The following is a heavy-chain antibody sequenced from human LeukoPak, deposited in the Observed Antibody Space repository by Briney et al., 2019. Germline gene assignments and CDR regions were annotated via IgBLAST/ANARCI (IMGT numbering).Heavy chain of an antibody. CDR2: IYTSGST. CDR3: ARVRSGTYSDQYYFDF. D-gene: IGHD1-26*01. J-gene: IGHJ4*02. Sequence: SQTLSLTCTVSGGSISSGSYYWSWIRQPAGKGLEWIGRIYTSGSTNYNPSLKSRATISVDTSKNQFSLKLSSVTAADTAVYYCARVRSGTYSDQYYFDFWGQGTLVTVSS. CDR1: GGSISSGSYY. V-gene: IGHV4-61*02.